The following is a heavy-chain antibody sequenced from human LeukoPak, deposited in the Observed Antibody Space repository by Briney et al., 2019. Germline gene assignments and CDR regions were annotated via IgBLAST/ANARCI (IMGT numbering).Heavy chain of an antibody. Sequence: TSGTLSLTCAVSGXSISTTNWWSWVRQPPGKGLEWIGEIYHSGSTNYNPSLQSRVTMSVDKAKNQFSLKLNSVTAADTAVYFCARDKDTGGYHRAPSTYWGQGTLVAVSS. J-gene: IGHJ4*02. CDR2: IYHSGST. CDR3: ARDKDTGGYHRAPSTY. D-gene: IGHD2-8*02. CDR1: GXSISTTNW. V-gene: IGHV4-4*02.